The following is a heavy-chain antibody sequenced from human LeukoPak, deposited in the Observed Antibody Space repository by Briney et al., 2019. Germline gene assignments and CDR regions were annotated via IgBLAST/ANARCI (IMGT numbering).Heavy chain of an antibody. D-gene: IGHD3-22*01. CDR2: ISKTGKT. J-gene: IGHJ4*02. V-gene: IGHV4-31*03. CDR3: TRERDYYDNSGYYYSYFDS. CDR1: GGSISSGSYY. Sequence: SETLSLTCTVSGGSISSGSYYWTWIRQDPGKGLEWIGYISKTGKTFSNLSLKCRVTISVDTSKNQFSLKLTSVTAADTAVYFCTRERDYYDNSGYYYSYFDSWGQGTLVTVSS.